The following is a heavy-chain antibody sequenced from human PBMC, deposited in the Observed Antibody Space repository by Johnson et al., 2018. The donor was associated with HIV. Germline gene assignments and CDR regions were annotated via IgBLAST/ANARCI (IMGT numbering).Heavy chain of an antibody. CDR1: GFTFSNNY. CDR3: TAHYRNAFDI. Sequence: VQLVESGGGVVQPGRSLRLSCTASGFTFSNNYMSWVRQAPGKGLEWVSILHSDGSTFNTDSVKGRFTISRDNSKNTLYLQMNSLRAEDTAVYYCTAHYRNAFDIWGQGTMVTVSS. J-gene: IGHJ3*02. D-gene: IGHD1-26*01. V-gene: IGHV3-66*01. CDR2: LHSDGST.